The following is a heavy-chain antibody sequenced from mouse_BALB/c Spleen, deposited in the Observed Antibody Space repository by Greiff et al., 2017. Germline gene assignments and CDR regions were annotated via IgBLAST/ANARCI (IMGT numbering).Heavy chain of an antibody. J-gene: IGHJ2*01. CDR2: IDPENGNT. CDR3: AREYGNYGY. D-gene: IGHD2-10*02. CDR1: GFNIKDYY. Sequence: VQLKQSGAELVRPGALVKLSCKASGFNIKDYYMHWVKQRPEQGLEWIGWIDPENGNTIYDPKFQGKASITADTSSNTAYLQLSSLTSEDTAVYYCAREYGNYGYWGQGTTLTVSS. V-gene: IGHV14-1*02.